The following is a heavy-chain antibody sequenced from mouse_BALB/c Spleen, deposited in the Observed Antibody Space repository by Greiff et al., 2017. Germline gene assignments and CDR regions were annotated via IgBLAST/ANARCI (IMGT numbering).Heavy chain of an antibody. CDR1: GFTFSSFG. J-gene: IGHJ3*01. V-gene: IGHV5-17*02. CDR2: ISSGSSTI. Sequence: EVHLVESGGGLVQPGGSRKLSCAASGFTFSSFGMHWVRQAPEKGLEWVAYISSGSSTIYYADTVKGRFTISRDNPKNTLFLQMTSLRSEDTAMYYCARGDDWFAYWGQGTLVTVSA. CDR3: ARGDDWFAY. D-gene: IGHD3-3*01.